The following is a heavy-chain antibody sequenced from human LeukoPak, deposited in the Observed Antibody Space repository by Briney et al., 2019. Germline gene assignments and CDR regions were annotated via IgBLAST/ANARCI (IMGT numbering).Heavy chain of an antibody. V-gene: IGHV1-69*02. D-gene: IGHD1-1*01. J-gene: IGHJ4*02. Sequence: SVKVSCKASGGTFSSYTISWVRQAPGQGLEWMGRIIPILGIANYAQKFQGRVTITADKSTSTAYMELSSLRSEDTAVYYCARVSGDWNDTRICDYWGQRTLVAVSS. CDR1: GGTFSSYT. CDR3: ARVSGDWNDTRICDY. CDR2: IIPILGIA.